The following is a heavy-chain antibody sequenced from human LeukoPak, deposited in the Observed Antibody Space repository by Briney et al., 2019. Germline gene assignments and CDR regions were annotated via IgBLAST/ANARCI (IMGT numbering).Heavy chain of an antibody. V-gene: IGHV1-69*01. J-gene: IGHJ4*02. D-gene: IGHD5-18*01. CDR2: IIPIFGTA. CDR3: ARATAMVSGIFDY. Sequence: SVKVSCKASGGTFSSYAISWLRQAPGQGLEWMGGIIPIFGTANYAQKFQGRVTITADESTSTAYMELSSLRSEDTAVYYCARATAMVSGIFDYWGQGTLVTVSS. CDR1: GGTFSSYA.